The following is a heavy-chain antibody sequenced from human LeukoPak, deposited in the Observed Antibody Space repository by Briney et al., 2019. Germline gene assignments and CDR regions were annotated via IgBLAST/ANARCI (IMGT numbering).Heavy chain of an antibody. CDR3: ARAYYCRRGSCKLEY. Sequence: GESLKISCQGSGYSFNSYWIAWVRQMPGKGLEWMGIIYPGDSDTRYSPSFRGQVTISADKSINTAYLRWSSLKASDTAMYYCARAYYCRRGSCKLEYWGQGTLVTASS. CDR1: GYSFNSYW. J-gene: IGHJ4*02. V-gene: IGHV5-51*01. D-gene: IGHD2-15*01. CDR2: IYPGDSDT.